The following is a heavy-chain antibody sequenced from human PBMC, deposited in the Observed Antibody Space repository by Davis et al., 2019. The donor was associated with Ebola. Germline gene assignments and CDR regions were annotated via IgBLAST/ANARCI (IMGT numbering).Heavy chain of an antibody. Sequence: PGGSLRLSCAASGFTFSSYSMNWVRQAPGKGLEWVSYISSSSSTIYYADSVKGRFTISRDNSKNTLYLQMNSLRAEDTAVYYCAKDLNYDFWSGYYYYYGMDVWGQGTTVTVSS. CDR1: GFTFSSYS. CDR2: ISSSSSTI. V-gene: IGHV3-48*01. CDR3: AKDLNYDFWSGYYYYYGMDV. D-gene: IGHD3-3*01. J-gene: IGHJ6*02.